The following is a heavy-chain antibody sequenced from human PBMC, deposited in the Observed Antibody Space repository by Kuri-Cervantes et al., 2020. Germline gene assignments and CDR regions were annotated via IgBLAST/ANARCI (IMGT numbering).Heavy chain of an antibody. V-gene: IGHV3-11*04. J-gene: IGHJ3*02. CDR2: ISSSGSTI. CDR1: GFTFSDYY. D-gene: IGHD3/OR15-3a*01. Sequence: GGSLRLSCAASGFTFSDYYMSWIRQAPGKGLEWVSYISSSGSTIYYADSVKGRFTISRDNAKNSLYLQMNSLRAEDTAVYYCARERMILKGDAFDIWGQGTMVTVSS. CDR3: ARERMILKGDAFDI.